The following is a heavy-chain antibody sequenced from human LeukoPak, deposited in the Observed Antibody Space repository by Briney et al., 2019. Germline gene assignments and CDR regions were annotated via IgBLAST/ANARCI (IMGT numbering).Heavy chain of an antibody. J-gene: IGHJ4*02. CDR1: GGSVSSGSYY. D-gene: IGHD2-2*01. CDR2: IYYSGST. V-gene: IGHV4-61*01. Sequence: SETLSLTCTVSGGSVSSGSYYWSWIRQPPGKGLEWIGYIYYSGSTNYNPSLKSRVTISVDTSKNQFSLKLSSVTAADTAVYYCARTIGDIVVVPAGYYFDYWDQGTLVTVSS. CDR3: ARTIGDIVVVPAGYYFDY.